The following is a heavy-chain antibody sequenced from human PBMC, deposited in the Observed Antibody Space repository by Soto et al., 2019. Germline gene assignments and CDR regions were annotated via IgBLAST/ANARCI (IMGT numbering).Heavy chain of an antibody. CDR2: IIPIFGTA. Sequence: QVQLVQSGAEVKKPGSSVKVSCKASGGTFSSYAISWVLQAPVQGLEWMGGIIPIFGTANYAQKFQGRVTITADESTSTAYMELSSLRSEDTAVYYCARDAYCGGDCYSYFQHWGQGTLVTVSS. J-gene: IGHJ1*01. CDR3: ARDAYCGGDCYSYFQH. D-gene: IGHD2-21*02. V-gene: IGHV1-69*01. CDR1: GGTFSSYA.